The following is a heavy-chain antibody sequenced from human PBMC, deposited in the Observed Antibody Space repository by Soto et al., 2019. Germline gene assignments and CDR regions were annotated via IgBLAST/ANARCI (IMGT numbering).Heavy chain of an antibody. V-gene: IGHV1-18*01. CDR3: ATDGSGSYHYGMDV. Sequence: ASVKVSCKASGYTFTRYGISWVRQAPGQGLEWMGWISGYNGDTKYAQKFQGRVTMTEDTSTDTAYMELSSLRSEDTAVYYCATDGSGSYHYGMDVWGQGTTVTVSS. D-gene: IGHD3-10*01. CDR2: ISGYNGDT. CDR1: GYTFTRYG. J-gene: IGHJ6*02.